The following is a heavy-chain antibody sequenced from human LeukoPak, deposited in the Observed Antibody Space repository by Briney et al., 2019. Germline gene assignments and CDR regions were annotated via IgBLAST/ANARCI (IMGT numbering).Heavy chain of an antibody. CDR2: IKQDGSEK. J-gene: IGHJ3*02. CDR1: GFTFSSDW. V-gene: IGHV3-7*01. D-gene: IGHD3/OR15-3a*01. CDR3: ARDLPLWTGYDAFDI. Sequence: GGSLRLSCAASGFTFSSDWMSWVRQAPGKGLEWVANIKQDGSEKYYVDSVKGRFTISRDNAKNSLYLQMNSLRAEDTAVYYCARDLPLWTGYDAFDIWGQGTMVTVSS.